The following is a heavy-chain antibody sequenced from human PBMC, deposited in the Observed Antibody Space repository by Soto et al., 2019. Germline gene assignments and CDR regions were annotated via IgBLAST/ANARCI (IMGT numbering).Heavy chain of an antibody. V-gene: IGHV3-30*18. D-gene: IGHD3-22*01. CDR1: GFTFSSYG. J-gene: IGHJ6*02. CDR3: AKMYYYDSSGYYHYYYYGMDV. CDR2: ISYDGSNE. Sequence: GGSLRLSCAASGFTFSSYGMHWVRQAPGKGLEWVAVISYDGSNEYYADSVKGRFTISRDNSKNTLYLQMNSLRAEDTAVYYCAKMYYYDSSGYYHYYYYGMDVWGQGTTVTVSS.